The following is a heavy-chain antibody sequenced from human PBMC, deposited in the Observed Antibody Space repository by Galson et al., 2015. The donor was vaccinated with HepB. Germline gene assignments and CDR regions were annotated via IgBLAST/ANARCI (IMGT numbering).Heavy chain of an antibody. J-gene: IGHJ6*02. CDR2: IIPIFGIA. Sequence: SVKVSCKASGYTFTSYYMHWVRQAPGQGLEWMGGIIPIFGIANYAQKFQGRVTITADKSTSTAYMELSSLRSEDTAVYYCARSPYSSGWYSWGYGMDVWGQGTTVTVSS. CDR3: ARSPYSSGWYSWGYGMDV. V-gene: IGHV1-69*10. CDR1: GYTFTSYY. D-gene: IGHD6-19*01.